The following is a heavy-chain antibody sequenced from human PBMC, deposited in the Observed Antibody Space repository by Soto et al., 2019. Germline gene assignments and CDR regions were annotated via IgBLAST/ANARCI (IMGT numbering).Heavy chain of an antibody. CDR1: GYTFTSYT. J-gene: IGHJ4*02. D-gene: IGHD6-19*01. CDR2: INAGNGNT. Sequence: QVQLVQSGAEVKKPGASVKVSCKASGYTFTSYTIHWVRQAPGQRLEWMGWINAGNGNTKYSQKFQDRVTITRDTSASTAYMELSSLRSEDTAVYYCARDLGGWPDYWGQGTVVNVSS. CDR3: ARDLGGWPDY. V-gene: IGHV1-3*01.